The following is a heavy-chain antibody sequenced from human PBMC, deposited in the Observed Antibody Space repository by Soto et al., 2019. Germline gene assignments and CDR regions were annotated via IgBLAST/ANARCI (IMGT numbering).Heavy chain of an antibody. D-gene: IGHD5-12*01. J-gene: IGHJ4*02. V-gene: IGHV3-33*01. CDR2: IWYDGSNK. CDR1: GFTFSSYG. Sequence: GGSLRLSCAASGFTFSSYGMHWVRQAPGKGLEWVAVIWYDGSNKYYADSVKGRFTISRDNSKNTLYLQMNSLRAEDTAVYYCARDQTSGYDTYYFDYWGQGTLVTVSS. CDR3: ARDQTSGYDTYYFDY.